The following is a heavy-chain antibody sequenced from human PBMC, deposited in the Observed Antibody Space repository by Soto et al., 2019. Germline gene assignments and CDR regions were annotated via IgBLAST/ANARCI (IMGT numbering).Heavy chain of an antibody. V-gene: IGHV1-69*12. CDR1: GGTFSSYA. D-gene: IGHD4-4*01. CDR3: AREFLGYSNYANWFDP. CDR2: IIPIFGTA. J-gene: IGHJ5*02. Sequence: QVQLVQSGAEVKKPGSSVKVSCKASGGTFSSYAISWVRQAPGQGLEWMGGIIPIFGTANYAQRFQGRVTITADESTSTAYMELSSLISEDTAVYYCAREFLGYSNYANWFDPWGQATLVTVSS.